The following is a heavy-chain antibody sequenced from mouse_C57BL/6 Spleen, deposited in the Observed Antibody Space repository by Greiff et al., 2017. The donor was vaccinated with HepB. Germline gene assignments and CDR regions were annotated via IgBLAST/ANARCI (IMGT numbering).Heavy chain of an antibody. CDR1: GFSLTSYG. Sequence: VQLVESGPGLVQPSQRLSITCTVSGFSLTSYGVHWVRQSPGKGLEWLGVIWSGGSTDYNAAFISRLSISKDNSKSQVFFKMNSLQADDTAIYYCARNGWGNYFYAMDYWGQGTSVTVSS. CDR2: IWSGGST. J-gene: IGHJ4*01. D-gene: IGHD2-1*01. V-gene: IGHV2-2*01. CDR3: ARNGWGNYFYAMDY.